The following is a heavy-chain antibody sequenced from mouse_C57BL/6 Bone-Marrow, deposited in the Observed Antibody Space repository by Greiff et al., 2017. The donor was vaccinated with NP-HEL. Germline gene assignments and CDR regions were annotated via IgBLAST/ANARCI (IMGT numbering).Heavy chain of an antibody. CDR1: GYAFSSSW. V-gene: IGHV1-82*01. Sequence: QVQLQQSGPELVKPGASVKISCKASGYAFSSSWMNWVKQRPGKGLEWIGRIYPGDGVTNYNGKFKGKATLTADKSSSTAYMQLSSLTSEDSAVYFCARHDYGSTSWFAYWGQGTLVTVSA. D-gene: IGHD1-1*01. J-gene: IGHJ3*01. CDR3: ARHDYGSTSWFAY. CDR2: IYPGDGVT.